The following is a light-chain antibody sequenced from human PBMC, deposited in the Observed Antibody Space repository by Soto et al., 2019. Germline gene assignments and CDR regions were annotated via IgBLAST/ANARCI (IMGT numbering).Light chain of an antibody. CDR2: DAS. J-gene: IGKJ1*01. CDR1: QSISSL. CDR3: QKYNSYST. V-gene: IGKV1-5*01. Sequence: IHITQFPSTLFASIGDTLTITCVASQSISSLLAWYQQKPGKTPKLLIFDASDLESGVPSRFSGSGSGTEFTLTIRSLQPDDFATYYCQKYNSYSTFGQGTKVDIK.